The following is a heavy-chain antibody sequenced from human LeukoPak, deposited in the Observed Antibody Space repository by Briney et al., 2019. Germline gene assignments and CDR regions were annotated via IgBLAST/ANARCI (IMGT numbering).Heavy chain of an antibody. D-gene: IGHD3-3*01. CDR1: GFTFSSYG. CDR2: ISYDGSNK. J-gene: IGHJ6*02. Sequence: QSGGSLRLSCAASGFTFSSYGMHWVRQAPGKGLEWVAVISYDGSNKYYADSVKGRFTISRDNSKNTLYLQMNSLRAEDTAVYYCAKGLVPTIFGVVIHYYYGMDVWGQGTTVTVSS. V-gene: IGHV3-30*18. CDR3: AKGLVPTIFGVVIHYYYGMDV.